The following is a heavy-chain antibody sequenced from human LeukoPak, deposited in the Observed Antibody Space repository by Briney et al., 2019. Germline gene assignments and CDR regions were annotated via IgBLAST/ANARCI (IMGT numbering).Heavy chain of an antibody. D-gene: IGHD5-24*01. CDR2: ISYDGSNK. Sequence: GGSLRLSCAASGFTFSSYAMHWVRQAPGKGLEWVAVISYDGSNKYYADSVKGRFTISRDNSKNTLYLQMNSLRAEDTAVYYCARVAGSDGYNYGYYFDYWGQGTLVTVSS. CDR3: ARVAGSDGYNYGYYFDY. CDR1: GFTFSSYA. J-gene: IGHJ4*02. V-gene: IGHV3-30*04.